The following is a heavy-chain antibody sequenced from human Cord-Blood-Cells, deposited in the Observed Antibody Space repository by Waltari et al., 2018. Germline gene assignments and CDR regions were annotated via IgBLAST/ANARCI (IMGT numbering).Heavy chain of an antibody. V-gene: IGHV3-23*01. CDR3: AKGVDCSSTSCYWYFDL. Sequence: EVQLLESGGGLVQPGGSLRLSCAASGFTFSSYAMSWVREAPGRGLEWVSAISGSGCSTYYADSVKGRFTISRDNSKNTLYLQMNSLRAEDTAVYYCAKGVDCSSTSCYWYFDLWGRGTLVTVSS. CDR1: GFTFSSYA. CDR2: ISGSGCST. D-gene: IGHD2-2*01. J-gene: IGHJ2*01.